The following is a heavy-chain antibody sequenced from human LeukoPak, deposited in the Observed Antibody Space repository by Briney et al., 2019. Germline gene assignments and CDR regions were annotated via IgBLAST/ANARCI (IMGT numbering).Heavy chain of an antibody. CDR3: ARHSGPKVQEYSGSLDAFDI. V-gene: IGHV4-39*01. CDR1: GGSISSSSYY. J-gene: IGHJ3*02. D-gene: IGHD1-26*01. Sequence: KASETLSLTCTVSGGSISSSSYYWGWIRQPPGKGLEWTGSIYYSGSTYYNPSLKSRVTISVDTSKNQFSLKLSSVTAADTAVYYCARHSGPKVQEYSGSLDAFDIWGQGTMVTVSS. CDR2: IYYSGST.